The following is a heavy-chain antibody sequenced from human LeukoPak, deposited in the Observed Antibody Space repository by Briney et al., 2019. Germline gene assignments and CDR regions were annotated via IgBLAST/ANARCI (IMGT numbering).Heavy chain of an antibody. J-gene: IGHJ3*02. V-gene: IGHV3-23*01. CDR3: AKALYYYDSSCHNDAFDI. Sequence: ETLSLTCTVSGVSITSSSYFWRWIRRPPGEGLEWVSASSGSGGSTYYADAVKGRFTISRDNSKNTLYLQMNSLRADDTAVYYCAKALYYYDSSCHNDAFDIWGQGTMVTVSS. D-gene: IGHD3-22*01. CDR1: GVSITSSSYF. CDR2: SSGSGGST.